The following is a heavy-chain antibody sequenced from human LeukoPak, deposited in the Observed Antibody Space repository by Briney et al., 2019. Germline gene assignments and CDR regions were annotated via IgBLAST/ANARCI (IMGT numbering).Heavy chain of an antibody. CDR3: ASGDYDYVWGSYLIDY. CDR2: INWNGGST. D-gene: IGHD3-16*01. Sequence: GGSLRLSCAASGFTFDDYGMSWVRQAPGKGLEWVAGINWNGGSTGYADSVKGRFTISRDNAKNSLYLQMNSLRAEDTPLYYCASGDYDYVWGSYLIDYWGQGTLVTVSS. CDR1: GFTFDDYG. J-gene: IGHJ4*02. V-gene: IGHV3-20*04.